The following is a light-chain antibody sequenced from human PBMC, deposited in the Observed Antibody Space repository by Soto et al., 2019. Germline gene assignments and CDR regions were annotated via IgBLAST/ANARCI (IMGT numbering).Light chain of an antibody. Sequence: QSALTQPASVSGSPGQSITISCTGSSSDIGAYNYVSWYQEHPGKAPKLMIYDVNNRPSGVSNRFSGSKSGNRASLTISGLQAEDEADYYCSSYSTSSTLLLFGGGTKVTVL. V-gene: IGLV2-14*03. CDR1: SSDIGAYNY. CDR2: DVN. CDR3: SSYSTSSTLLL. J-gene: IGLJ2*01.